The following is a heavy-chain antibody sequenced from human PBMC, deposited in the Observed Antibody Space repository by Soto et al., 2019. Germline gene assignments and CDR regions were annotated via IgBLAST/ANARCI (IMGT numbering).Heavy chain of an antibody. CDR2: ISGSGGST. V-gene: IGHV3-23*01. CDR1: GFTFSSYA. CDR3: AKDHPTPYSSGWYNYFSA. J-gene: IGHJ5*02. Sequence: GGSLRLSCAASGFTFSSYAMSWVRQAPGKGLEWVSAISGSGGSTYYADSVKGRFTISRDNSKNTLYLQMNSLRAEDTAVYYCAKDHPTPYSSGWYNYFSAWGQGTLVTVYS. D-gene: IGHD6-19*01.